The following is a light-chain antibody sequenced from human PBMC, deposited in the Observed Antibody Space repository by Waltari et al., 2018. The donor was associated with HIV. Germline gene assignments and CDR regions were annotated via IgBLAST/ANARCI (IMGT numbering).Light chain of an antibody. J-gene: IGLJ3*02. CDR3: QSRDSSGHHRV. Sequence: SSELTQDPAVSVALGQTVNIPCPGDNLRFYYASLYQQKPRQAPLLLFYGKTTRPSGHPDRCSGSSSGSTGSLTITGAQAEDEADYYCQSRDSSGHHRVFGGGTKLTVL. V-gene: IGLV3-19*01. CDR1: NLRFYY. CDR2: GKT.